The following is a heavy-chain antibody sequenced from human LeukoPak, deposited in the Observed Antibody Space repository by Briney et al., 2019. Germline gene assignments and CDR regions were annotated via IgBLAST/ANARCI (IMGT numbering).Heavy chain of an antibody. CDR2: ISSNGGST. CDR3: ARVGPTALDY. V-gene: IGHV3-64*01. D-gene: IGHD4-17*01. J-gene: IGHJ4*02. CDR1: GFTFSSYA. Sequence: GGSLRPSCAASGFTFSSYAMHWVRQAPGKGLEYVSAISSNGGSTYYANSVKGRFAISRDNSKNTLYLQMGSLRAEDMAVYYCARVGPTALDYWGQGTLVTVSS.